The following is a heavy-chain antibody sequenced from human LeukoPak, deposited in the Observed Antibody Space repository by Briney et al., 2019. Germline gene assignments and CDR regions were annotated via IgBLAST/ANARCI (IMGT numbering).Heavy chain of an antibody. CDR1: GFTFSSYA. Sequence: GGSLRLSCAASGFTFSSYAMSWVRQAPGKGLEWVSAISGSGGSTYYADSAKGRFTISRDNSKNTLYLQMNSLRAEDTAVYYCAKVSRVATIGDYWGQGTLVTVSS. CDR2: ISGSGGST. J-gene: IGHJ4*02. V-gene: IGHV3-23*01. CDR3: AKVSRVATIGDY. D-gene: IGHD5-12*01.